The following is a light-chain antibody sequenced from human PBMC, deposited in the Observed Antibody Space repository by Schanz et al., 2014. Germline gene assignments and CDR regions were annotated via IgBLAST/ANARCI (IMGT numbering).Light chain of an antibody. CDR3: QQYGSSPIT. V-gene: IGKV3-20*01. Sequence: EIVMTQSPATLPVSPGERATVSCRASQSVSSSYLAWYRQKPGQAPRLLIYGASSRATGIPDRFSGSGSGTDFSLTISRLAPDDFALYYCQQYGSSPITFGQGTRLEIK. CDR2: GAS. CDR1: QSVSSSY. J-gene: IGKJ5*01.